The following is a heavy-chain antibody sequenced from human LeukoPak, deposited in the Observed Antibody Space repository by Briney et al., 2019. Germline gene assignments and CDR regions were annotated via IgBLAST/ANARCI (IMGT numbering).Heavy chain of an antibody. D-gene: IGHD2-2*01. J-gene: IGHJ5*02. CDR1: GGSISSSSYY. V-gene: IGHV4-39*07. CDR2: IYYSGST. Sequence: SETLSLTCTVSGGSISSSSYYWGWIRQPPGKGLEWIGSIYYSGSTYYNPSLKSRVTISVDTSKNQFSLKLSSVPAADPAVYYCARDSHLCSSPRCPRGWFAPWGQGTLVTVSS. CDR3: ARDSHLCSSPRCPRGWFAP.